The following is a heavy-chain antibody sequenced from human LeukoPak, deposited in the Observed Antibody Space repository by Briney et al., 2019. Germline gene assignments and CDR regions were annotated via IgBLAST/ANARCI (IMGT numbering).Heavy chain of an antibody. CDR2: ISGSGCST. CDR3: AKDPGDIIVVVAAPGRNWFDP. CDR1: GFTFSSYA. D-gene: IGHD2-15*01. Sequence: PGGSLRLSCAASGFTFSSYAMRWVRQAPGKGLEGVAAISGSGCSTYYADSVKGRFTISSDNSKDTVYLQMNSLRAEDTAVYYCAKDPGDIIVVVAAPGRNWFDPWGQATLVTASS. J-gene: IGHJ5*02. V-gene: IGHV3-23*01.